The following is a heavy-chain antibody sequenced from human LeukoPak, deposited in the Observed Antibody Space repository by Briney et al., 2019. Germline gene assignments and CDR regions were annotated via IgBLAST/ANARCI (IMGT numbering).Heavy chain of an antibody. Sequence: ETLSLTCTVSGGSISSSSYYWGWIRQPPGKGLEWVANIKQDGGEKYYVDSVKGRFTISRDNAKNSLYLQMNSLRAEDTAVYYCARGQRWPTHLFDYWGQGTLVTVSS. J-gene: IGHJ4*02. CDR2: IKQDGGEK. D-gene: IGHD6-25*01. V-gene: IGHV3-7*01. CDR1: GGSISSSSYY. CDR3: ARGQRWPTHLFDY.